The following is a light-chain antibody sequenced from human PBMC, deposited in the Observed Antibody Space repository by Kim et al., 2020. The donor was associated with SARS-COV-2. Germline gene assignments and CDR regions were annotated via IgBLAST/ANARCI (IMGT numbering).Light chain of an antibody. CDR1: SLRRYY. V-gene: IGLV3-19*01. CDR3: NSRDSSGNPWV. Sequence: ALGQSGRSTCQGDSLRRYYSSVYQQKPGQAPVLVIYGKNNRPSGIPDRFSGSSSGNTASLTITGAQAEDEADYYCNSRDSSGNPWVFGGGTQRTVL. J-gene: IGLJ3*02. CDR2: GKN.